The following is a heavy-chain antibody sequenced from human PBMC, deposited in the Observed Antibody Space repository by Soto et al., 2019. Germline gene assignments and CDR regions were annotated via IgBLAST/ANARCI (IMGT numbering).Heavy chain of an antibody. CDR3: ARDDWLVQYFQH. CDR1: DGNLIGNG. Sequence: SVTQSVTWTVADGNLIGNGWTWIRQPAGKGLEWIGRISSNGNTDYNPSLKSRVTISVDTSKNQFSLKLSFVTAADTAVYYCARDDWLVQYFQHWGQGTLVTV. CDR2: ISSNGNT. J-gene: IGHJ1*01. D-gene: IGHD6-19*01. V-gene: IGHV4-4*07.